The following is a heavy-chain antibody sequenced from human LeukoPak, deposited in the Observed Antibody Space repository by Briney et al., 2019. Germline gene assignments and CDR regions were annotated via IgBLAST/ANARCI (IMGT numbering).Heavy chain of an antibody. J-gene: IGHJ6*03. CDR1: GFTFSSYS. Sequence: PPGGSLRLSCAASGFTFSSYSMNWVRQAPGKGLEWVSYISSSSSTIYYADSVKGRFTISRDNSKNTLYLQINSLRAEDTAVYYCAKDRDQVEYSYYYYMDVWGKGTTVTVSS. D-gene: IGHD1-1*01. CDR3: AKDRDQVEYSYYYYMDV. V-gene: IGHV3-48*01. CDR2: ISSSSSTI.